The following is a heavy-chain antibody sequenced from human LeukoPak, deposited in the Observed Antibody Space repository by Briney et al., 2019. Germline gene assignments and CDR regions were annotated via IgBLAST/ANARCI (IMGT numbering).Heavy chain of an antibody. CDR2: IIPIFGTA. V-gene: IGHV1-69*05. CDR3: ARGDVDTAMVTRYYYYYYVDV. J-gene: IGHJ6*03. Sequence: SVKVSYKASGGTFSSYAISWVRQAPGQGLEWMGGIIPIFGTANYAQKFQGRVTITTDESTSTAYMELSSLRSEDTAVYYCARGDVDTAMVTRYYYYYYVDVWGKGTTVTVSS. D-gene: IGHD5-18*01. CDR1: GGTFSSYA.